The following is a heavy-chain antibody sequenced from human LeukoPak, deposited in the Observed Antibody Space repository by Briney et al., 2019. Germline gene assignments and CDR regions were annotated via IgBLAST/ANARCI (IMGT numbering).Heavy chain of an antibody. CDR3: ARDGGIAVAATYY. D-gene: IGHD6-19*01. V-gene: IGHV3-23*01. CDR2: ISGSGGST. Sequence: GGTLRLSCEASGFTFSTYGMSWVRQAPGKGLEWVSGISGSGGSTYYADSVKGRFTISRDNSKNTLYLHMNSLRAEDTAIYYCARDGGIAVAATYYWGQGTLVTVSS. J-gene: IGHJ4*02. CDR1: GFTFSTYG.